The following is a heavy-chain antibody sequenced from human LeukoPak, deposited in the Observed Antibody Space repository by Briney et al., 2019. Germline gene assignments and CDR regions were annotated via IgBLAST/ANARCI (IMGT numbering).Heavy chain of an antibody. CDR3: LAGYYYYYMDV. D-gene: IGHD3-16*01. J-gene: IGHJ6*03. Sequence: GGSLRLSCAASGFAFSNYWLHWVRQAPGKGLEWVARINTHGSSTNYADSEKGRFTISRDNAKNTLYLQMTSLSAEDTAVYYALAGYYYYYMDVWGKGTTVTVSS. CDR2: INTHGSST. CDR1: GFAFSNYW. V-gene: IGHV3-74*01.